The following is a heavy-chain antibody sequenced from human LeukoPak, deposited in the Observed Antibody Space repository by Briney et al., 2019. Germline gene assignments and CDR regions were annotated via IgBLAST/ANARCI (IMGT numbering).Heavy chain of an antibody. J-gene: IGHJ6*03. CDR3: AKDGDTMSGTYYYDMDV. D-gene: IGHD1-26*01. V-gene: IGHV3-30*02. CDR2: IRYDGSNK. CDR1: GFTFSSYG. Sequence: GGSLRLSCATSGFTFSSYGMHWVRQAPGKGLEWVAFIRYDGSNKYYADSVKGRFTISRDNSKNTLYLQMNSLRGEDTAVYYCAKDGDTMSGTYYYDMDVWGKGTTVTIS.